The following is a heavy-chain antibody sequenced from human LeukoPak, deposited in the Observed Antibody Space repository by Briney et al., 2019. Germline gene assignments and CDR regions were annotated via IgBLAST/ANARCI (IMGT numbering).Heavy chain of an antibody. CDR1: GFTVNNYY. CDR3: ATVVVPAADYYYYYGMDV. Sequence: GGSLRLSCAASGFTVNNYYMNWVRQAPGKGLEWVSVVFTGGGTYYADSVKGRFTTSRDNSKNTLYLQMNNLRAEDTAIYYCATVVVPAADYYYYYGMDVWGQGTTVTVSS. CDR2: VFTGGGT. J-gene: IGHJ6*02. D-gene: IGHD2-2*01. V-gene: IGHV3-53*01.